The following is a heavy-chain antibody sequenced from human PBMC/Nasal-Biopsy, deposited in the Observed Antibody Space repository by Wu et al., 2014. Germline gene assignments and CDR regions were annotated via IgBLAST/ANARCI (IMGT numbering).Heavy chain of an antibody. CDR1: GGSFSSGSYY. CDR2: VYNDGST. D-gene: IGHD2-21*02. Sequence: TLSLTCTLSGGSFSSGSYYLSWVRQPAGKGLEWIGRVYNDGSTNYNPSLKSRVTMSVDTSKNQFSLRLDSVTAADTAVYYCAGQPVVYCSGDCSSDDYWGQGTLVTVSS. J-gene: IGHJ4*02. V-gene: IGHV4-61*02. CDR3: AGQPVVYCSGDCSSDDY.